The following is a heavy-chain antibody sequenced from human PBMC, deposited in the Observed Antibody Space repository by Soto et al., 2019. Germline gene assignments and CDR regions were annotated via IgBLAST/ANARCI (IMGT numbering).Heavy chain of an antibody. D-gene: IGHD2-15*01. CDR2: INSDGSVS. CDR1: GFTFSNYW. CDR3: ARGDCVGGTCYSLAGSFSYYMDV. J-gene: IGHJ6*03. V-gene: IGHV3-74*02. Sequence: EVQLVESGGGLVQPGGSLRLSCAASGFTFSNYWMYWVRQAPGKGLEWVSRINSDGSVSSHADSVKGRLTISRDNVKKTLYLHMDSLRAEDTAVYYCARGDCVGGTCYSLAGSFSYYMDVWGKGTTVTVFS.